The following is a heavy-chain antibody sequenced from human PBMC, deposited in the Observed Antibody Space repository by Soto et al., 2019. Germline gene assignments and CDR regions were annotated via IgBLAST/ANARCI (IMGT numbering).Heavy chain of an antibody. Sequence: PGGSLRLSCAASGFTFSSYAMSWVRQAPGKGLEWVSAISGSGGSTYYADSVKGRFTISRDNSKNTLYLQMNSLRAEDTAVYYCAKLSEQWLVRSDYFDYWGQGTLVTVSS. J-gene: IGHJ4*02. CDR3: AKLSEQWLVRSDYFDY. D-gene: IGHD6-19*01. CDR2: ISGSGGST. V-gene: IGHV3-23*01. CDR1: GFTFSSYA.